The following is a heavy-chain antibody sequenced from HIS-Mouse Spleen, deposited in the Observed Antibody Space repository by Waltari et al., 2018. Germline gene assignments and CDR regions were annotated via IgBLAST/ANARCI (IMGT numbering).Heavy chain of an antibody. V-gene: IGHV1-2*02. J-gene: IGHJ5*02. CDR1: GYTFTGYY. CDR3: ARGSGRWELLLPNWFDP. D-gene: IGHD1-26*01. Sequence: QVQLVQSGAEVKKPGASVKVSCKASGYTFTGYYMHWVRQAPGQGLEWMGWINPTSAGTNYAQKVQGRVTMTRDTSISTASMELSRLRSDDTAVYYCARGSGRWELLLPNWFDPWGQGTLVTVSS. CDR2: INPTSAGT.